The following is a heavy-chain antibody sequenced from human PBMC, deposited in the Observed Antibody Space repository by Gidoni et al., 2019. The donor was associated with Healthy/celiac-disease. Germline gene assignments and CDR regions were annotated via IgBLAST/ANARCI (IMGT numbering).Heavy chain of an antibody. CDR3: ARAGVYQLLRGSVGYFDL. CDR1: GGSISSGGYY. CDR2: IYYSGST. D-gene: IGHD2-2*01. Sequence: GKPSQTLSLTCTVSGGSISSGGYYWSWIRQHPGKGLEWIGYIYYSGSTYYNPSLKSLVTISVDTSKNQFSLKLSSVTAADTAVYYCARAGVYQLLRGSVGYFDLWGRVTLVTVSS. V-gene: IGHV4-31*01. J-gene: IGHJ2*01.